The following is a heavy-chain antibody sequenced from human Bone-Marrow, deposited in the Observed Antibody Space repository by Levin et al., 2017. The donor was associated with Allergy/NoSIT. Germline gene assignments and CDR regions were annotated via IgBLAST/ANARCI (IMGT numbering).Heavy chain of an antibody. CDR1: GISFSTFE. V-gene: IGHV3-48*03. CDR3: ARLCRGFSGAY. J-gene: IGHJ4*02. Sequence: PGGSLRLSCAASGISFSTFEMNWVRQAPGKGLEWVSYISSTGSSIHYADSVKGRFTISRDNAKNALYLQMNSLRVEDTAVYYCARLCRGFSGAYWGQGTLVTVSS. CDR2: ISSTGSSI. D-gene: IGHD2-15*01.